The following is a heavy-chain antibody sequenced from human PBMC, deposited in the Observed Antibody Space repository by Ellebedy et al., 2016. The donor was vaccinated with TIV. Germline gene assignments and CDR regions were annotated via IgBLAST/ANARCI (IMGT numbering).Heavy chain of an antibody. D-gene: IGHD3-10*01. V-gene: IGHV4-59*01. CDR3: ASITMVRGARRCWFDP. CDR1: GGSISSYY. J-gene: IGHJ5*02. Sequence: MPSETLSLTCTVSGGSISSYYWSWIRQPPGKGLEWIGYIYYSGSTNYNPSLKSRVTISVDTSKNQFSLKLSSVTAADTAVYYCASITMVRGARRCWFDPWGQGTLVTVSS. CDR2: IYYSGST.